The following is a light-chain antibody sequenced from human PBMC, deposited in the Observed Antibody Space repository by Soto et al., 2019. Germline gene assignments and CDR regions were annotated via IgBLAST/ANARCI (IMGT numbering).Light chain of an antibody. J-gene: IGLJ3*02. Sequence: QSVLTQPASVSGSPGQSITISCTGTSGDVGGYDYVSWYQQHPAKAPKLIIFEVSSRPSGIPDRYSASKSGNTASLTISGLQAEDEAHYYCSSYTGGSTLVFGGGTQLTVL. CDR3: SSYTGGSTLV. CDR1: SGDVGGYDY. V-gene: IGLV2-14*01. CDR2: EVS.